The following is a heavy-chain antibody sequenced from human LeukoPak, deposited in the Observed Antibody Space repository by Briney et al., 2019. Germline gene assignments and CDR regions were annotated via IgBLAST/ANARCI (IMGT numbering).Heavy chain of an antibody. Sequence: PSETLSLTCAVSGGSISSGGYSWRWIRQPPGKGLEWIGYIYYSGSTYYNPSLKSRVTISVDKSKNQFSLKLSSVTAADTAVYYCARGGVVVAANSNFDIWGQGTMVTVSS. D-gene: IGHD2-15*01. J-gene: IGHJ3*02. CDR2: IYYSGST. V-gene: IGHV4-30-4*07. CDR1: GGSISSGGYS. CDR3: ARGGVVVAANSNFDI.